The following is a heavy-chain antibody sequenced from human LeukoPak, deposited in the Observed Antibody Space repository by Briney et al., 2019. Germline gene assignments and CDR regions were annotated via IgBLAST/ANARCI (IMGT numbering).Heavy chain of an antibody. D-gene: IGHD6-19*01. V-gene: IGHV3-21*01. CDR2: ISSSSSYI. Sequence: PGGSLRLSCAASGFTFSSYSMNWVRQAPGKGLEWVSSISSSSSYIYYADSVKGRFAISRDNAKNSLYLQMNSLRAEDTAVYHCAREDSSGWYYFDYWGQGTLVTVSS. CDR3: AREDSSGWYYFDY. CDR1: GFTFSSYS. J-gene: IGHJ4*02.